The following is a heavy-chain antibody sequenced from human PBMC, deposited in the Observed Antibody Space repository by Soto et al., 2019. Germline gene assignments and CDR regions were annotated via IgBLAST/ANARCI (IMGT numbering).Heavy chain of an antibody. V-gene: IGHV3-21*01. Sequence: GGSLSLSCAASGFTFGRDSMNWVRQAPGKGLEWVSSISRSSSYIYYADSVKGRFTISRDNAKNSLYLQMKSLRAEDTAVYYCGPYDSGFDPWGQGTLVTVSS. CDR2: ISRSSSYI. CDR3: GPYDSGFDP. CDR1: GFTFGRDS. D-gene: IGHD3-22*01. J-gene: IGHJ5*02.